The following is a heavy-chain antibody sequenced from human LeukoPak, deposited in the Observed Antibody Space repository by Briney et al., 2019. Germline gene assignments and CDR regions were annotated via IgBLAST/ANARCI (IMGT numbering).Heavy chain of an antibody. V-gene: IGHV1-3*01. CDR2: INAGNGHT. CDR3: ARIRTIVRGPDGFDI. CDR1: GYIFTNYA. Sequence: ASVKVSCKASGYIFTNYAMHWVRRAPGRRLEWMGWINAGNGHTKYSQKFQGRVTITRDTSANTAYMELSSLRSEDTAVYYCARIRTIVRGPDGFDIWGQGTMVTVSS. J-gene: IGHJ3*02. D-gene: IGHD3-10*01.